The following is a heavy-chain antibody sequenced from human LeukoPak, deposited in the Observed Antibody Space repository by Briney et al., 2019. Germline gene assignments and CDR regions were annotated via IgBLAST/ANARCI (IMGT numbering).Heavy chain of an antibody. Sequence: RASVKVSCKASGGTFSSYAISWVRQAPGQGLEWMGGIIPIFGTANYAQKFQGRVTITADESTSTAYMELSSLRSEDTAVYYCARATPTYGILTGYPPHGAFDIRGQGTMVTVSS. CDR2: IIPIFGTA. CDR3: ARATPTYGILTGYPPHGAFDI. J-gene: IGHJ3*02. V-gene: IGHV1-69*13. CDR1: GGTFSSYA. D-gene: IGHD3-9*01.